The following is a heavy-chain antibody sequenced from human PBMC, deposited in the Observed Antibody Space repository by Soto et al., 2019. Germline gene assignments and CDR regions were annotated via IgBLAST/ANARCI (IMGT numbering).Heavy chain of an antibody. J-gene: IGHJ4*02. CDR2: INPSGGST. Sequence: ASVKVSCKASGYTFTSYYMHWVRQAPGQGLEWMGIINPSGGSTSYAQKFQGRVTMTRDTSTSTVYMELSSLRSEDTAVYYCAGDPTVDTAMVDAFDYWGQGNLVTVSS. D-gene: IGHD5-18*01. CDR3: AGDPTVDTAMVDAFDY. V-gene: IGHV1-46*01. CDR1: GYTFTSYY.